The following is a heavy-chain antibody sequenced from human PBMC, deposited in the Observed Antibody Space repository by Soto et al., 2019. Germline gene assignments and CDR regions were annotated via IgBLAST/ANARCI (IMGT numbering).Heavy chain of an antibody. CDR3: ARAPMITDAFDI. CDR2: VYYSGST. D-gene: IGHD3-22*01. V-gene: IGHV4-59*02. Sequence: PSETLSLTCTVSGGSVTSFYWSWIRQPPGKGLEWIGYVYYSGSTNYSPSLRSRVTISVGTSKNQFSLRLTSVTAADTAVYYCARAPMITDAFDIWGQGTMVTVS. CDR1: GGSVTSFY. J-gene: IGHJ3*02.